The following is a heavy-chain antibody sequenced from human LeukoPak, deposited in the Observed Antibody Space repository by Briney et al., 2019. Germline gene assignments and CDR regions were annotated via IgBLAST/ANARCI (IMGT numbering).Heavy chain of an antibody. V-gene: IGHV3-53*01. J-gene: IGHJ4*02. CDR1: GFTVSSNY. CDR2: IYSGGST. D-gene: IGHD3-22*01. CDR3: ARLVVHYYDSSGYFGY. Sequence: GGSLRLSRAASGFTVSSNYMSWVRQAPGKGLEWVSVIYSGGSTYYADSVKGRFTISRDNSKNTLYLQMNSLRAEDTAVYYCARLVVHYYDSSGYFGYWGQGTLVTVSS.